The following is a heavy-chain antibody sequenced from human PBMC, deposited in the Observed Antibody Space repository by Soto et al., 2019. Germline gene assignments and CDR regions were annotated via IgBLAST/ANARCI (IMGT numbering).Heavy chain of an antibody. CDR3: ARGGGGGLFDP. J-gene: IGHJ5*02. CDR1: GFSISDSY. D-gene: IGHD2-21*01. CDR2: ISPRSTFR. V-gene: IGHV3-11*06. Sequence: PGGSLRLSCATSGFSISDSYMSWIRQAPGKGLEWISYISPRSTFRDYADSLKGRFTISRGSVKNSVYLQMNNLTADDTGVYYCARGGGGGLFDPWGQGSLVTVSS.